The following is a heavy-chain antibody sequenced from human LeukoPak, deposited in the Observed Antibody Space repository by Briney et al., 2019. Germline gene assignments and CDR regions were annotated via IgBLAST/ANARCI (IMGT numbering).Heavy chain of an antibody. CDR1: GYSFTSYW. Sequence: GESLKISCKGSGYSFTSYWIGWVRQMPGKGLEWMGIIYPGDSDTRYSPSFQGQVTISADKSISTAYLQWSSLKASDTAMYYCARANIGYCSSTSCPYYYYYYMDVWGKGTTVTVSS. D-gene: IGHD2-2*01. J-gene: IGHJ6*03. CDR3: ARANIGYCSSTSCPYYYYYYMDV. CDR2: IYPGDSDT. V-gene: IGHV5-51*01.